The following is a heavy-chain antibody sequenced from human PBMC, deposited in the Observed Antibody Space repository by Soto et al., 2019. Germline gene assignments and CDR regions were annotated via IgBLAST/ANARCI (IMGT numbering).Heavy chain of an antibody. CDR1: GCTFSSYA. Sequence: AVKVSCKASGCTFSSYAISWVRQAPGQGLEWMGGIIPIFGTANYARKFQGRVTIAADKSTSTAYMELSSLRSEDTAVYYCARDWGRHRSSSGAFDIWGQGTMVTVSS. V-gene: IGHV1-69*06. CDR2: IIPIFGTA. D-gene: IGHD6-6*01. J-gene: IGHJ3*02. CDR3: ARDWGRHRSSSGAFDI.